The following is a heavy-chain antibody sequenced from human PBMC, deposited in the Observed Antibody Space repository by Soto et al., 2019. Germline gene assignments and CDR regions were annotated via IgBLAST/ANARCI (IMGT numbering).Heavy chain of an antibody. D-gene: IGHD4-17*01. CDR1: GFTFSNAW. Sequence: GGSLRLSCAASGFTFSNAWMNWVRQAPGKGLEWVGRIKSKTDGGTTDYAAPVKGRFTISRDDSKNTLYLQMNSLKTEDTAVYYCTTDYGDYIANYYYYGMDFRDQGPTVTVPS. CDR3: TTDYGDYIANYYYYGMDF. J-gene: IGHJ6*02. V-gene: IGHV3-15*07. CDR2: IKSKTDGGTT.